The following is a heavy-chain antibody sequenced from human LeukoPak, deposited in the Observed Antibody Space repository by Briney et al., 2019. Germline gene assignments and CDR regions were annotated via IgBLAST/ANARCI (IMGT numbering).Heavy chain of an antibody. CDR3: ARVGYYDSSGSDY. J-gene: IGHJ4*02. V-gene: IGHV3-9*01. CDR2: ISWNSGSI. CDR1: GFTFDDYA. D-gene: IGHD3-22*01. Sequence: PGGSLRLSCAASGFTFDDYAMHWVRQAPGKGLEWVSGISWNSGSIGYADSVKGRFTISRDNSKNTLYLQMNSLRAEDTAVYYCARVGYYDSSGSDYWGQGTLVTVSS.